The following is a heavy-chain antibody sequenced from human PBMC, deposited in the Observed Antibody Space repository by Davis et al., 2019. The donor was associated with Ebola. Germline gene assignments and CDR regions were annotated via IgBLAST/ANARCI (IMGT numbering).Heavy chain of an antibody. CDR2: IGGSSDNI. CDR1: GFTFSIYG. Sequence: GESLKISCAASGFTFSIYGMYWFRQAPGKGLEWLSYIGGSSDNINYVDSVKGRFIISRDNAKNSLFLQMHSLRGDDTAVYFCARETPISSRSDWWGQGTLVTVSS. CDR3: ARETPISSRSDW. V-gene: IGHV3-48*01. J-gene: IGHJ4*02. D-gene: IGHD2-2*01.